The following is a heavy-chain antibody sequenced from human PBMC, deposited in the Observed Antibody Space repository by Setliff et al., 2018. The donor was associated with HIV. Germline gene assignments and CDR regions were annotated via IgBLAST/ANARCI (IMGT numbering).Heavy chain of an antibody. CDR1: GYTFTAYY. Sequence: ASVKVSCKTSGYTFTAYYMHWVRQAPGQGLEWMGWIDPNNGDSDSAQKFQGRLTLTRDTSISTAYMELRSLTSDDTALYYCTRGGDLARVVGFRGFDPWGQGTQVTVSS. CDR3: TRGGDLARVVGFRGFDP. V-gene: IGHV1-2*02. CDR2: IDPNNGDS. J-gene: IGHJ5*02. D-gene: IGHD3-16*01.